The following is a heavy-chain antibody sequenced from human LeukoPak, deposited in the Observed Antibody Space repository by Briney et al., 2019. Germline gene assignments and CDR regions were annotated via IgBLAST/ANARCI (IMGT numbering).Heavy chain of an antibody. J-gene: IGHJ4*02. CDR3: ARNLYDSSGYYESYYFDY. V-gene: IGHV3-21*01. Sequence: PGGSLRLSCAASGFTFSSYSMNWVRQAPGKGLEWVSSISSTSSYIFYADSVKGRFTVSRDNAKNSLYVQMNSLRAEDTAMYYCARNLYDSSGYYESYYFDYWGQGTLVTVSS. CDR1: GFTFSSYS. D-gene: IGHD3-22*01. CDR2: ISSTSSYI.